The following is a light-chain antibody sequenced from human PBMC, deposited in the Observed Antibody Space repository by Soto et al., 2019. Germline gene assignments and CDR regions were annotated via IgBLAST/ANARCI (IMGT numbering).Light chain of an antibody. CDR2: EVN. J-gene: IGLJ1*01. Sequence: QSALTQPPSASGSPGQSVTISCTGTSNDVGYYDYVSWYQQYPGKAPKLMIYEVNKRPSGVPDRFSGSKSGNTAFLTVSGLRAEDEAEYHCSSYAGSDNFVFGTGTKVTVL. V-gene: IGLV2-8*01. CDR3: SSYAGSDNFV. CDR1: SNDVGYYDY.